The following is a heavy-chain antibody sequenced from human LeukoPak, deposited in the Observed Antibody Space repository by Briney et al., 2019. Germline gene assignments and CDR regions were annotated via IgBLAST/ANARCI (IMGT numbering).Heavy chain of an antibody. V-gene: IGHV3-48*02. CDR1: GFTFSAYH. D-gene: IGHD2-21*01. Sequence: GGSLRLSCAASGFTFSAYHINWVRQAPGKGLEWISYISTTGTTIYYADSVRGRFAISRDNAESSLYLQMNSLRDEDTAVYYCARVWQDYSGVDYWGQGTLVTVSS. J-gene: IGHJ4*02. CDR3: ARVWQDYSGVDY. CDR2: ISTTGTTI.